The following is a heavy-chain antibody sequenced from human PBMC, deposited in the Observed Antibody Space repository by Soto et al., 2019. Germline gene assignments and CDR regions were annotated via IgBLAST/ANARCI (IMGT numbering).Heavy chain of an antibody. V-gene: IGHV4-34*01. CDR2: INHSGST. D-gene: IGHD6-19*01. Sequence: QVQLQQWGAGLLKPSETLSLTCAVYGGSFSGYYWSWIRQPPGKGLEWIGEINHSGSTNYNPSLKSRVTISVDTCKNQFSPKLSSVNAADPAVYYCESGGRSGWNSDYWGQGTLVTVSS. CDR3: ESGGRSGWNSDY. J-gene: IGHJ4*02. CDR1: GGSFSGYY.